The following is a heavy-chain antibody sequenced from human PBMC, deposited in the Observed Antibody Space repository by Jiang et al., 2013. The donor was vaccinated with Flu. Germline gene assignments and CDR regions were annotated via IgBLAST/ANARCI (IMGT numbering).Heavy chain of an antibody. CDR3: ARHAAAVAANNWFDP. Sequence: LKISXKGSGYSFTSYWIGWVRQMPGKGLEWMGIIYPGDSDTRYSPSFQGQVTISADKSISTAYLQWSSLKASDTAMYYCARHAAAVAANNWFDPWGQGTLVTVSS. CDR2: IYPGDSDT. CDR1: GYSFTSYW. V-gene: IGHV5-51*01. D-gene: IGHD6-19*01. J-gene: IGHJ5*02.